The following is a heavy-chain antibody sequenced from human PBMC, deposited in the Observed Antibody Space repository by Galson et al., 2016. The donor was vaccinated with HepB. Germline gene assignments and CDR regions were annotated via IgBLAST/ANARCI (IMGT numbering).Heavy chain of an antibody. V-gene: IGHV3-33*03. CDR1: GFTFTTYS. CDR3: AKGGDYDFWSGSYYFYGVDV. Sequence: SLRLCCAASGFTFTTYSMHWVRQAPGKGLEWVADISFDGSNKFYADSLKGRFTISRDNSKNTLDLEMNSLRVEDTAVYYCAKGGDYDFWSGSYYFYGVDVWGQGTPVTVSS. CDR2: ISFDGSNK. D-gene: IGHD3-3*01. J-gene: IGHJ6*02.